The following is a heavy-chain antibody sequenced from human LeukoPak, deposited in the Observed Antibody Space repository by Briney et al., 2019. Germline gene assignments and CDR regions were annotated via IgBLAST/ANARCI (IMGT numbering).Heavy chain of an antibody. CDR2: INDNGAAP. CDR1: GFTFSSYA. Sequence: GGSLRLSCAASGFTFSSYAMSWVRQAPGKGLKWVSTINDNGAAPYYADSVKGRFTISRDNSYNTVSLQMNSPRDEDTGVYYCAKGLRTGVGPYKGYHYYMDVWGKGATVTVSS. CDR3: AKGLRTGVGPYKGYHYYMDV. V-gene: IGHV3-23*01. J-gene: IGHJ6*03. D-gene: IGHD3-10*01.